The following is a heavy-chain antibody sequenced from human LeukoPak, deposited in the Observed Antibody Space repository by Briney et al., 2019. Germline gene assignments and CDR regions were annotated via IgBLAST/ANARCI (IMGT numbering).Heavy chain of an antibody. CDR1: GFTLSRYS. CDR2: ISTSSSYI. J-gene: IGHJ4*02. V-gene: IGHV3-21*01. D-gene: IGHD6-25*01. CDR3: ARGSHGVAATDTPFDY. Sequence: GGSLRLSCAASGFTLSRYSMNWVRQAPGKGLEWVSSISTSSSYIYYADSVRGRFTISRDNAKNSLYLQVNSLRAEDTGVYYCARGSHGVAATDTPFDYWGQGTLVTVSS.